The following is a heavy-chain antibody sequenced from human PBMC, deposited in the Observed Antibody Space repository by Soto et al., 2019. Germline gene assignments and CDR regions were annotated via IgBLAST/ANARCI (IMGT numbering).Heavy chain of an antibody. V-gene: IGHV5-10-1*01. Sequence: GESLKISCKGSGYSFTSYWISWVRQMPGKGLEWMGRIDPSDSYTNYSPSFQGHVTISADKSISTAYLQWSSLKASDTAMYYCARQADYYDSSGYAADYWGQGTLVT. J-gene: IGHJ4*02. CDR1: GYSFTSYW. CDR3: ARQADYYDSSGYAADY. CDR2: IDPSDSYT. D-gene: IGHD3-22*01.